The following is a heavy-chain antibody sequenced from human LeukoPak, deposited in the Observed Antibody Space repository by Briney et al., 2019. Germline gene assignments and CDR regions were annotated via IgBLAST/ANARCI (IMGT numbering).Heavy chain of an antibody. J-gene: IGHJ4*02. D-gene: IGHD3-3*01. CDR2: LSDSGGST. Sequence: GGSLRLSCAASGFTFSSYAMSWVRQAPGKELEWVSALSDSGGSTYYADSVKGRFTISRDNSKNTLYLQMNSLRAEDTAIYYCAKFPKSENCFDYWGQGTLITVSS. CDR1: GFTFSSYA. CDR3: AKFPKSENCFDY. V-gene: IGHV3-23*01.